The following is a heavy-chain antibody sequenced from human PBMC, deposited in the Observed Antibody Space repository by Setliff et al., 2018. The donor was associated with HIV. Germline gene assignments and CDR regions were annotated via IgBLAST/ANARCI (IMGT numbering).Heavy chain of an antibody. CDR2: ISHSGNT. CDR1: GESFSNYH. Sequence: PSETLSLTCAVFGESFSNYHWNWFRQPPGGGLEWIGEISHSGNTDYNSSLKSRVTISVDTSKKQFSLEMRSLTAADTAIYYCARDPRLPGVQPPYWYFDLWGRGTLVTVSS. J-gene: IGHJ2*01. V-gene: IGHV4-34*01. D-gene: IGHD3-10*01. CDR3: ARDPRLPGVQPPYWYFDL.